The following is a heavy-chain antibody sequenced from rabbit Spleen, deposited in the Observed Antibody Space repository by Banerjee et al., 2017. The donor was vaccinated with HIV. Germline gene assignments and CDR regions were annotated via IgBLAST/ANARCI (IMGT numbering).Heavy chain of an antibody. CDR3: ARDTSTSFSTYGMDL. V-gene: IGHV1S45*01. Sequence: QEQLKESGGGLVQPGGSLKLSCKASGFSFNSGYDMCWVRQAPGKGLEWIACIYAGSSGDTYSATWAKGRFTISKTSPTTVTLQLTSLTAADTATYFCARDTSTSFSTYGMDLWGPGTLVTVS. CDR1: GFSFNSGYD. D-gene: IGHD1-1*01. CDR2: IYAGSSGDT. J-gene: IGHJ6*01.